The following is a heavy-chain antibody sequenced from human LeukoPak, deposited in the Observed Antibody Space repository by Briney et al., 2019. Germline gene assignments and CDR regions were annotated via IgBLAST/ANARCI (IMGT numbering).Heavy chain of an antibody. Sequence: PGGSLRLSCAASGFTFSSYGMHWVRQAPGKGLEWVSVIYSGGSTYYADSVKGRFTISRDNSKNTLYLQMNSLRAEDTAVYYCARDNRNWFDPWGQGTLVTVSS. CDR2: IYSGGST. J-gene: IGHJ5*02. CDR1: GFTFSSYG. V-gene: IGHV3-NL1*01. CDR3: ARDNRNWFDP. D-gene: IGHD5-12*01.